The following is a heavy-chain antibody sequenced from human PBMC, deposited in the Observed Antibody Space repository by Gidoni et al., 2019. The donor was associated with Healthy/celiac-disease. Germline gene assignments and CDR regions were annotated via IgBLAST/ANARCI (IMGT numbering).Heavy chain of an antibody. CDR1: GGHFSIYA. CDR2: IIPIFGTA. D-gene: IGHD3-9*01. J-gene: IGHJ6*02. Sequence: QVQLVQSGAEVKKPGSSVKVSCTASGGHFSIYAISWVRQAPGQGLEWMGGIIPIFGTANYAQKFQGRVTITADESTSTAYMELSSLRSEDTAVYYCAFSSLRYFDWLPTYYYGMDVWGQGTTVTVSS. V-gene: IGHV1-69*01. CDR3: AFSSLRYFDWLPTYYYGMDV.